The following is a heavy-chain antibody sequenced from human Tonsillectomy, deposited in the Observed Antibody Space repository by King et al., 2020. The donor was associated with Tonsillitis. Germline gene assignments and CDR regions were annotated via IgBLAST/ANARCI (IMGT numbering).Heavy chain of an antibody. CDR2: IRFDGSNK. CDR1: GFTFSNYG. J-gene: IGHJ4*02. CDR3: VKPYDSSGYDVLDY. Sequence: VQLVESGGGVVQPGGSLRLSCAASGFTFSNYGMHWVRQAPGKGLEWVTFIRFDGSNKYYADSVKGRFTISRDNSKHTLYLQMNSLRAEYSVVYYCVKPYDSSGYDVLDYWGQGTLVTVSS. V-gene: IGHV3-30*02. D-gene: IGHD3-22*01.